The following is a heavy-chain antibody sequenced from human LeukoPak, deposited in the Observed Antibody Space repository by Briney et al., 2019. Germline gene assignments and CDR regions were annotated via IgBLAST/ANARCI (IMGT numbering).Heavy chain of an antibody. Sequence: SETLSLTCAVSGSPISSDYYWGWIRQPPGKGLEWIGSISHGGSTYYSPSLKSRLTISVDTSKNQFSLNLGSVTAADTAVYYCAGAPYNFWSTYLDYWGQGTLVTVSS. D-gene: IGHD3-3*01. CDR3: AGAPYNFWSTYLDY. J-gene: IGHJ4*02. V-gene: IGHV4-38-2*01. CDR1: GSPISSDYY. CDR2: ISHGGST.